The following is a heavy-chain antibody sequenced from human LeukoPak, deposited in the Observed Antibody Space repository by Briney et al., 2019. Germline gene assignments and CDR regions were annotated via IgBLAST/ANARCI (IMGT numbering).Heavy chain of an antibody. V-gene: IGHV3-33*01. CDR3: ARSDGYGDYVVHY. D-gene: IGHD4-17*01. J-gene: IGHJ4*02. CDR1: GFTFSSYG. CDR2: IWYDGSNK. Sequence: GGSLRLSCAASGFTFSSYGMHWVRQAPGKGLEWVAVIWYDGSNKYYADSVKGRFTISRDNSKNTLYLQMNSLRAEDTAVCYCARSDGYGDYVVHYWGQGTLVTVSS.